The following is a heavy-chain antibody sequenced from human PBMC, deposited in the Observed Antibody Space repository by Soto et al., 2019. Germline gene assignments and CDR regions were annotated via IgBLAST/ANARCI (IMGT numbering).Heavy chain of an antibody. CDR1: GFTFSSYA. Sequence: EVQLLESGGGLVQPGGSLRLSCAASGFTFSSYAMSWVRQAPGKGLEWVSAISGSGGSTYYADSVKGRFTISRDNSKNTLYLQMNRLRAEDTAVYDWETLTVVTPAGLFDPWGQGTLVTVSS. D-gene: IGHD2-15*01. J-gene: IGHJ5*02. CDR2: ISGSGGST. CDR3: ETLTVVTPAGLFDP. V-gene: IGHV3-23*01.